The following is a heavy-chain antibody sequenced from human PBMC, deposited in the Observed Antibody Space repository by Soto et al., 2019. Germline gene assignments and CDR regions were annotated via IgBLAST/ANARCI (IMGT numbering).Heavy chain of an antibody. D-gene: IGHD3-10*01. J-gene: IGHJ6*03. CDR2: MNPNSGNT. CDR3: ARVSITMVRGVMSQTYYYYMDG. Sequence: ASVKVSCKASGYTFTSYDINWVRQATGQGLEWMGWMNPNSGNTGYAQKFQGRVTMTRNTSISTAYMELSSLRSEDTAVYYCARVSITMVRGVMSQTYYYYMDGWGKGNTVTFSS. V-gene: IGHV1-8*01. CDR1: GYTFTSYD.